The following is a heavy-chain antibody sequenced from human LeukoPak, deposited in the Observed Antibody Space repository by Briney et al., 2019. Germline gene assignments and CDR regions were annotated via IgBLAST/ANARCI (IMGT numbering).Heavy chain of an antibody. V-gene: IGHV4-59*01. CDR2: IYYSGST. J-gene: IGHJ6*03. D-gene: IGHD4-11*01. Sequence: SETLSLTCTVSGGSISSYYWSWIRQPPGKGLEWIGYIYYSGSTNYNPSLKSRVTISVDTSKNQFSLKLSSVAAADTAVYYCARETVTPGSYYYYYMDVWGKGTTVTVSS. CDR3: ARETVTPGSYYYYYMDV. CDR1: GGSISSYY.